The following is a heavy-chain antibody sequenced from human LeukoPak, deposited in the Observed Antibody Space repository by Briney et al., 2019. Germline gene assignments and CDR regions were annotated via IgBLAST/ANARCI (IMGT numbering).Heavy chain of an antibody. CDR1: GFTFSSYA. V-gene: IGHV3-23*01. CDR2: MSGSGGST. D-gene: IGHD3-10*01. Sequence: PGGSLRLSCAASGFTFSSYAMSWVRQTPGKGLEWVSTMSGSGGSTYYADSVKGRFTISRDNSNKTVNLKMNSLRAEDTAVYYCAKDATNMGRGATLFDLWGRGTLVTVSS. J-gene: IGHJ2*01. CDR3: AKDATNMGRGATLFDL.